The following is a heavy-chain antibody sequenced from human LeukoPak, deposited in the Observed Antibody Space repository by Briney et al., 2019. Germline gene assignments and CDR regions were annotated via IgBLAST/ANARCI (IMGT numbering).Heavy chain of an antibody. D-gene: IGHD4-17*01. CDR1: GGSISSSSYY. V-gene: IGHV4-39*07. CDR2: IYYSGST. J-gene: IGHJ6*03. CDR3: ATVLTTGHYYYMDV. Sequence: SETLSLTCTVSGGSISSSSYYWGWIRQPPGKGLEWIGSIYYSGSTYYNPSLKSRVTISVDTSRNQFSLKLSSVTAADTAVYYCATVLTTGHYYYMDVWGKGTTVTVSS.